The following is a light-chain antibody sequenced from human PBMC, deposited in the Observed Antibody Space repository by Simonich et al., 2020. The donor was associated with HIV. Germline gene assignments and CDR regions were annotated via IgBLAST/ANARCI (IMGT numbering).Light chain of an antibody. CDR2: AAS. CDR3: QQYYSTLMYT. V-gene: IGKV1-NL1*01. Sequence: DIQLTQSPSTLSASVGDRVTITCRPSQSISSWLAWYQQKPGKAPKLLLYAASRLESGGPSRFSGSGSGTDYTLTISSLQPEDFATYYCQQYYSTLMYTFGQGTKLEIK. J-gene: IGKJ2*01. CDR1: QSISSW.